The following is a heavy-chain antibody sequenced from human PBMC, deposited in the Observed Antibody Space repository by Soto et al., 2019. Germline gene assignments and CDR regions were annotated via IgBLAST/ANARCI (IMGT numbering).Heavy chain of an antibody. V-gene: IGHV1-2*02. Sequence: ASVKVSCKASGYTFTGYYMHWVRQAPGQGLEWMGWINPNSGGTNYAQKFQGRVTMTRDTSISTAYMELSRLRSDDTAVYYCATHYYDSSAYYYFYYFDYWGQGTLVTVSS. J-gene: IGHJ4*02. D-gene: IGHD3-22*01. CDR3: ATHYYDSSAYYYFYYFDY. CDR1: GYTFTGYY. CDR2: INPNSGGT.